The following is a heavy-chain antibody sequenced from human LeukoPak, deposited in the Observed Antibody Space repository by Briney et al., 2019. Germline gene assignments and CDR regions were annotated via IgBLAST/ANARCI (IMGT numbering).Heavy chain of an antibody. J-gene: IGHJ4*02. CDR1: GYPLTELS. V-gene: IGHV1-24*01. D-gene: IGHD3-16*02. Sequence: ASVKVSCKVSGYPLTELSMHWVRQAPGKGLEWMGGFDPEDGETIYAQKFQGRVTMTEDTSTDTAYMELSGLRSEDTAVYYCATGRGVWGSYRQYYFDYWGQGTLVTVSS. CDR3: ATGRGVWGSYRQYYFDY. CDR2: FDPEDGET.